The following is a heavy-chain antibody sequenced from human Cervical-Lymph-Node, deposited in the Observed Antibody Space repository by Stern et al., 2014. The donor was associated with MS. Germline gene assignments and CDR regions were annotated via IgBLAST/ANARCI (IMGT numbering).Heavy chain of an antibody. CDR1: GFSLSTNGMG. J-gene: IGHJ3*02. D-gene: IGHD2-2*02. CDR2: IYWDDDK. Sequence: QVTLKESGPTLVKPTQTLTLICNFSGFSLSTNGMGVGWFRQPPGKALEWLGLIYWDDDKLYSPSLKSRLTISKGTSVSENQVVLTVTNMDPVDTATYYCAHRRAIRADAFDIWGQGTVVTVSS. CDR3: AHRRAIRADAFDI. V-gene: IGHV2-5*02.